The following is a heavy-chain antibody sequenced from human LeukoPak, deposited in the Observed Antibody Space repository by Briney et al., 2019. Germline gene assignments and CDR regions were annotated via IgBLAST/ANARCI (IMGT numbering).Heavy chain of an antibody. V-gene: IGHV3-48*03. CDR2: ISSSGSTI. CDR1: GFTFSSYE. J-gene: IGHJ6*03. D-gene: IGHD6-13*01. CDR3: ARAPTVHSSSWRYYYYYYYMDV. Sequence: GGSLRLSCAASGFTFSSYEMNWVRQAPGKGLEWVSYISSSGSTIYYADSVKGRFTISRDNAKNSLYLQMNSLRAEDTAVYYCARAPTVHSSSWRYYYYYYYMDVWGKGTTVTVSS.